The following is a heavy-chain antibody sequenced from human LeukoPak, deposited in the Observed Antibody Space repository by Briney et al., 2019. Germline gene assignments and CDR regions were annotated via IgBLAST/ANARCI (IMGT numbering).Heavy chain of an antibody. D-gene: IGHD3-22*01. V-gene: IGHV4-61*02. J-gene: IGHJ6*03. Sequence: MSSETLSLTCTVSGDSISIGSYYWSWIRQPAGKGLEWIGRIYTSGSTNYNPSLKSRVTISVDTSKNQFSLKLSSVTAADTAVYYCARDYYDSSGYPYYYYYHYMDVWGKGTTVTVSS. CDR1: GDSISIGSYY. CDR2: IYTSGST. CDR3: ARDYYDSSGYPYYYYYHYMDV.